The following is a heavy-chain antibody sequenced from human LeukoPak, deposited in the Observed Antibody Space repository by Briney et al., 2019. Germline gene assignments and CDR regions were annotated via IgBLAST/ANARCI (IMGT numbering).Heavy chain of an antibody. CDR1: GYTFTDYY. CDR2: INPNDGDT. J-gene: IGHJ4*02. D-gene: IGHD2-2*01. CDR3: ARPNFLYCSSTTCLFDY. V-gene: IGHV1-2*02. Sequence: ASVKVSCKASGYTFTDYYMHWVRQAPGQGFEWMGWINPNDGDTNYAQKFQGRVTMTRDTSISTAHMEVSRLRSDDTAVYYCARPNFLYCSSTTCLFDYWGQGTLVTVSS.